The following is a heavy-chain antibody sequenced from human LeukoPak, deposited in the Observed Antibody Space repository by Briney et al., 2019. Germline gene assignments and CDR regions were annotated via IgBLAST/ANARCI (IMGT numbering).Heavy chain of an antibody. CDR3: ARAGSHWHYVY. D-gene: IGHD3-10*01. CDR2: ITNDGSST. CDR1: GLTFSSHW. J-gene: IGHJ4*02. V-gene: IGHV3-74*01. Sequence: GSLRLSCAASGLTFSSHWMHWVRQAPGKGLVWVSRITNDGSSTTYVDSVKGRFTISRDNAKNSLSLQMNNLRVEDTAVYYCARAGSHWHYVYWGQGTVVTVSS.